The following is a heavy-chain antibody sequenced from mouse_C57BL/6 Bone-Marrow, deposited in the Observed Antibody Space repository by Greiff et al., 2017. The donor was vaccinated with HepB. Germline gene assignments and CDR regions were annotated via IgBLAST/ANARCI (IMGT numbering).Heavy chain of an antibody. V-gene: IGHV5-4*01. CDR3: ARDGTITTVVEDWYFDV. Sequence: EVKVVESGGGLVKPGGSLKLSCAASGFTFSSYAMSWVRQTPEKRLEWVATISDGGSYTYYPDNVKGRFTISRDNAKNNLYLQMSHLKSEDTAMYYCARDGTITTVVEDWYFDVWGTGTTVTVSS. CDR2: ISDGGSYT. J-gene: IGHJ1*03. CDR1: GFTFSSYA. D-gene: IGHD1-1*01.